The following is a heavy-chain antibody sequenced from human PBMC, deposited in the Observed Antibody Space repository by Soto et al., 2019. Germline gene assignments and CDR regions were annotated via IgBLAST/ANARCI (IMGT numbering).Heavy chain of an antibody. V-gene: IGHV3-74*01. CDR2: INSDGSST. D-gene: IGHD7-27*01. J-gene: IGHJ5*02. Sequence: GGSLRLSCAASGFTFSSYWMHWVRQAPGKGLVWVSRINSDGSSTSYADSVKGRFTISRDNAKNTLYLQMNSLRAEDTAVYYCAREVNWGSGWFDPWGQGTLVTVSS. CDR1: GFTFSSYW. CDR3: AREVNWGSGWFDP.